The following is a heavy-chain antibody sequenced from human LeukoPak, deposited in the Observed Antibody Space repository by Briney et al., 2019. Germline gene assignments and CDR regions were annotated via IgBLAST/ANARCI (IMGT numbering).Heavy chain of an antibody. V-gene: IGHV1-46*01. J-gene: IGHJ3*02. CDR3: AREKIHVFDI. Sequence: ASVKVSCKASGYTFTSYNMQWVRQAPGQGLEWMGIINPSDGDTGYAQKFQGRVTMTRDTSTSTVYMELSSLRSEDTAVYYCAREKIHVFDIWGQGTMVTVSS. CDR2: INPSDGDT. CDR1: GYTFTSYN.